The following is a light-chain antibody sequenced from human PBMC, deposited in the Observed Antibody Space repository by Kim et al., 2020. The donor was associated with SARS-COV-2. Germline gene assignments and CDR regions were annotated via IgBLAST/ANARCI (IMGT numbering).Light chain of an antibody. CDR2: GAS. CDR3: QKYDNWPIT. V-gene: IGKV3-15*01. Sequence: VSPGESATLSCRTSQSVSRYLAWYQQKPGQAPSLLIYGASTRATGIPARFIGSGSGSEFTLTISSLQSEDFAVYYCQKYDNWPITFGQGTRLEIK. J-gene: IGKJ5*01. CDR1: QSVSRY.